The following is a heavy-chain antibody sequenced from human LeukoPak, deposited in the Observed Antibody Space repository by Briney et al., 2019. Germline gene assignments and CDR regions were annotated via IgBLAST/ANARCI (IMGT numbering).Heavy chain of an antibody. CDR2: INWNGGST. CDR3: VRLGRDGYTYGAAY. CDR1: GYIFDDYG. V-gene: IGHV3-20*04. Sequence: PGGSLRLSCAVSGYIFDDYGMRWVHQAPGKGLEWVAGINWNGGSTGYAASVKGRCTISRDNAKTALYLEMNSLRVEDTAFYYCVRLGRDGYTYGAAYWGQGALVTVSS. D-gene: IGHD5-24*01. J-gene: IGHJ1*01.